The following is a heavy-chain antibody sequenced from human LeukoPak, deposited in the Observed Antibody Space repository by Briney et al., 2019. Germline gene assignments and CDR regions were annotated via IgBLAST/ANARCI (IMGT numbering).Heavy chain of an antibody. CDR2: INSDGGST. Sequence: PGGSLRLSCTASGLTFSSYWMHWVRQAPGRGLVWVSRINSDGGSTSYADSVKGRFTISRDNAKNTLYLQMNNLRAEDTAVYYCARRIQGMAPYYFDYWGQGTLVTVSS. J-gene: IGHJ4*02. CDR3: ARRIQGMAPYYFDY. CDR1: GLTFSSYW. D-gene: IGHD5-24*01. V-gene: IGHV3-74*01.